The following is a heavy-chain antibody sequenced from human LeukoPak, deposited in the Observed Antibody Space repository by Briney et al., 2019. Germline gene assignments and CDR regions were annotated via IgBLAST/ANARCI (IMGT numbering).Heavy chain of an antibody. D-gene: IGHD6-19*01. CDR2: SDPEDGET. V-gene: IGHV1-24*01. J-gene: IGHJ4*02. CDR1: GYTLTELS. Sequence: GASVKVSCKVSGYTLTELSMHWVRQAPGKGLEWMGGSDPEDGETIYAQKFQGRVTMTEDTSTDTAYMELSSLRSEDTAVYYCATGTRSGWVFDYWGQGTLVTVSS. CDR3: ATGTRSGWVFDY.